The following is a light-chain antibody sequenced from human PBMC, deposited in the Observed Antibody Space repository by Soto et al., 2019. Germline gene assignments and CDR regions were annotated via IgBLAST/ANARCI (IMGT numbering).Light chain of an antibody. CDR2: YDS. CDR3: QVWEEV. Sequence: SYELTQPPSVSVAPGKTARIPCWGNNIGSKSGHWYQQKPGQAPGLVIYYDSDRPSGIPELFSGSNSGNTATLTISSVEAGDEADYYCQVWEEVFGTGTKVTVL. J-gene: IGLJ1*01. V-gene: IGLV3-21*01. CDR1: NIGSKS.